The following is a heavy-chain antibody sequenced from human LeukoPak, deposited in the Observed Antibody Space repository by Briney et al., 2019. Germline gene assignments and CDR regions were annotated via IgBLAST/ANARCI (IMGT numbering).Heavy chain of an antibody. V-gene: IGHV4-30-2*01. Sequence: PSETLPLTCAVSGGSISSGGYSWSWIRQPPGKGLEWIGYIYHSGSTYYNPSLKSRVTISVDRSKNQFSLKLSSVTAADTAVYYCARARSPISKYYVPAHFDYWGQGTLVTVSS. J-gene: IGHJ4*02. CDR3: ARARSPISKYYVPAHFDY. D-gene: IGHD3-3*01. CDR1: GGSISSGGYS. CDR2: IYHSGST.